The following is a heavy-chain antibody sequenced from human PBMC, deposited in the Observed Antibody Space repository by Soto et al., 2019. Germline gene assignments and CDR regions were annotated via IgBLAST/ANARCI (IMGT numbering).Heavy chain of an antibody. CDR3: ARDEYYYDSSGYFDY. V-gene: IGHV3-48*02. CDR2: ISSSSSTI. D-gene: IGHD3-22*01. J-gene: IGHJ4*02. CDR1: GFTFSSSS. Sequence: GGSLRLSCAASGFTFSSSSMNWVRQAPGKGLEWVSYISSSSSTIYYADSVKGRFTISRDNAKNSLYLQMNSLRDEDTAVYYCARDEYYYDSSGYFDYWGQGTLVTVSS.